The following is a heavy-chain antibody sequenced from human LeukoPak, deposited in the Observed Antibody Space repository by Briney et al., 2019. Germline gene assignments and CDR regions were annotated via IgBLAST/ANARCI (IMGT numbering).Heavy chain of an antibody. CDR2: ISRNGGST. D-gene: IGHD2/OR15-2a*01. CDR3: VKDLRSDFMGVLSRYLSY. Sequence: PGGSLRLSCSASGFTFSSFAVHWVRQAPGKGLEYVAAISRNGGSTYYADSVKGRFTISRDNSKSTLYLQVSSLRAEDTAVYLCVKDLRSDFMGVLSRYLSYWGQGTLVTVSS. V-gene: IGHV3-64D*09. CDR1: GFTFSSFA. J-gene: IGHJ4*02.